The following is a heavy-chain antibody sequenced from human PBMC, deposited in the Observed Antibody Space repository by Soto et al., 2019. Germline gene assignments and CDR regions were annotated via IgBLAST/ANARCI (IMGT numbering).Heavy chain of an antibody. CDR2: ISTNSGNT. CDR1: GYMFTING. V-gene: IGHV1-18*01. Sequence: QVQVVQSGSEVKKPGASVKVSCKTSGYMFTINGISWVRQVPGQGLEWMGWISTNSGNTKFAQNFQDRGTLTTDTSTSTAYMELRRLRSDDTAIYYSARDKAGDLDNWGQGTLVTVSS. J-gene: IGHJ4*02. CDR3: ARDKAGDLDN.